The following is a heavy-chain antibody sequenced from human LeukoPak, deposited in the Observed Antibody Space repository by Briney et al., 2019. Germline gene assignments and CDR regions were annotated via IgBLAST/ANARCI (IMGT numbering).Heavy chain of an antibody. CDR3: AIRHLVSRPIDY. CDR1: GYTFTSYY. D-gene: IGHD1-1*01. V-gene: IGHV1-46*01. CDR2: INPSGVST. J-gene: IGHJ4*02. Sequence: ASVKVSCKASGYTFTSYYMHCVRQAPGQGLEWMGIINPSGVSTSYAQKFQGRVTMTRDTSTSTVYMELSSLRSEDTAVYYCAIRHLVSRPIDYWGQGTLVTVSS.